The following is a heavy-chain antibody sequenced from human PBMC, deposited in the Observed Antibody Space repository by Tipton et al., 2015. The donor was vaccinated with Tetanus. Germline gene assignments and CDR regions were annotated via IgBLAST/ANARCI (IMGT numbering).Heavy chain of an antibody. CDR2: IYYTGAT. J-gene: IGHJ6*02. V-gene: IGHV4-59*02. Sequence: GLVKPSETLSLTCTVSGDSVSGYYWSWLRQTPGRGLEWIGHIYYTGATSYNSSLQSRVTLSIDTSKNQFSLKMTSVTAADTAVYFCEGDDYYETSLRDYYGEEVWGQGTTVTVSS. D-gene: IGHD3-16*01. CDR1: GDSVSGYY. CDR3: EGDDYYETSLRDYYGEEV.